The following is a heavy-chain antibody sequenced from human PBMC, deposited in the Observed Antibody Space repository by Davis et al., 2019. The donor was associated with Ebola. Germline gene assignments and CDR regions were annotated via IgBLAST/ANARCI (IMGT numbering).Heavy chain of an antibody. V-gene: IGHV1-24*01. D-gene: IGHD2-2*02. Sequence: ASVKVSCKVSGYTLTELSMHWVRQAPGKGLEWMGGFDPEDGETIYAQKFQGRVTMTEDTSTDTAYMELSSLRSEDTAVYYCATGAPHCSSTSCYIRSYYYYGMDVWGQGTTVTVSS. CDR3: ATGAPHCSSTSCYIRSYYYYGMDV. CDR1: GYTLTELS. CDR2: FDPEDGET. J-gene: IGHJ6*02.